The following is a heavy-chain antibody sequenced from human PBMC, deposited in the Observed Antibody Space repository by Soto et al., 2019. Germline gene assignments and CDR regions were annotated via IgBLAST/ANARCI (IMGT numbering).Heavy chain of an antibody. CDR3: ARASGYVSGWYHDY. CDR1: GGTVKSDA. Sequence: KVCCTSSGGTVKSDAVSWVRQALGQGLEWMGGLIPILGTTHYAQKFQGRVTITADESTNTAYMELSSLRSDDTAVYYCARASGYVSGWYHDYWGQGTQVTVSS. J-gene: IGHJ4*02. V-gene: IGHV1-69*01. CDR2: LIPILGTT. D-gene: IGHD6-19*01.